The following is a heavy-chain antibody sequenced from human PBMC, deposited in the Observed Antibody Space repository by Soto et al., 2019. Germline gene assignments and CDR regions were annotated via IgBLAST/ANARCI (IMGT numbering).Heavy chain of an antibody. D-gene: IGHD4-17*01. CDR1: GFTFSSYG. V-gene: IGHV3-30*18. CDR2: ISYDGSNK. J-gene: IGHJ6*02. Sequence: VQLVESGGGVVQPGRSLRLSCAASGFTFSSYGMHWVRQAPGKGLEWVAVISYDGSNKYYADSVKGRFTISRDNSKNTLYLQMNSLRAEDTAVYYCAKDKAVTTFYYYGMDVWGQGTTVTVSS. CDR3: AKDKAVTTFYYYGMDV.